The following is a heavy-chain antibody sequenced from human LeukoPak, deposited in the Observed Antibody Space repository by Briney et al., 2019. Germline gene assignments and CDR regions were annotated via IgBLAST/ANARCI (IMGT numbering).Heavy chain of an antibody. V-gene: IGHV1-46*01. CDR1: GYTFTGYY. Sequence: ASVKVSCKASGYTFTGYYMHWVRQAPGQGLEWMGIINPSGGSTSYAQKFQGRVIMTRDTSTSTVYMELSSLKSEDTAVYYCARGIESWIAANYFRFPGTYWGQGTLVTVSS. D-gene: IGHD6-13*01. CDR2: INPSGGST. J-gene: IGHJ4*02. CDR3: ARGIESWIAANYFRFPGTY.